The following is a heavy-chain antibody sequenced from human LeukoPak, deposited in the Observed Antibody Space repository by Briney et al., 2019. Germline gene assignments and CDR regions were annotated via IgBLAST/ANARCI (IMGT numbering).Heavy chain of an antibody. Sequence: PSETLSLTCTVSGGSISSYYWSWIRQPPGKGLEWIGYIYYSGSTNYNPSLKSRVTISVDTPKNQFSLKLSSVTAADTAVYYCARTPNVYYYYMDVWGKGTTVTVSS. V-gene: IGHV4-59*01. CDR2: IYYSGST. CDR3: ARTPNVYYYYMDV. CDR1: GGSISSYY. D-gene: IGHD2-15*01. J-gene: IGHJ6*03.